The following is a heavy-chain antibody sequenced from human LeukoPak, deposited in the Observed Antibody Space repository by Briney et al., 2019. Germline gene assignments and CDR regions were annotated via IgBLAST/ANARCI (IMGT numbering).Heavy chain of an antibody. D-gene: IGHD6-19*01. CDR2: IYYSGST. CDR3: ATAKSGVAGFFDY. Sequence: KPSETLSLTCSVSGDPISSYYWSWIRQPPGKGLEWIGYIYYSGSTKYNPSLKSRVTLLADTSKNQLFLKLSSVTAADTAVYYCATAKSGVAGFFDYWGQGALVTVSS. J-gene: IGHJ4*02. CDR1: GDPISSYY. V-gene: IGHV4-59*01.